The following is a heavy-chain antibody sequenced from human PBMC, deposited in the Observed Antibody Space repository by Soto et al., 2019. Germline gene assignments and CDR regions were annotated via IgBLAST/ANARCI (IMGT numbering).Heavy chain of an antibody. CDR3: AKGVDYYDSSGYYYNPGAFGI. CDR2: ISGSGGST. D-gene: IGHD3-22*01. CDR1: GFTFSSYA. V-gene: IGHV3-23*01. Sequence: GGSLRLSCAASGFTFSSYAMSWVRQAPGKGLEWVSAISGSGGSTYYADSVKGRFTISRDNSKNTLYLQMNSLRAEDTAVYYCAKGVDYYDSSGYYYNPGAFGIWGQGTMVTVSS. J-gene: IGHJ3*02.